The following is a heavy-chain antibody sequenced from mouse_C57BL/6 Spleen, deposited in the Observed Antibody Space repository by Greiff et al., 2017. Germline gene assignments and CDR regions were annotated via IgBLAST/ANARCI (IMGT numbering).Heavy chain of an antibody. Sequence: VQLQQSGPELVKPGASVKISCKASGYAFSSSWMTWVKQRPGKGLEWIGRIYPGDGDTNYNGKFKGKATLTADKSASTAYMQLSSLTSEDSAVYFCAREPLWYHEGFAYWGQGTLVTVSA. CDR1: GYAFSSSW. D-gene: IGHD1-1*02. J-gene: IGHJ3*01. CDR3: AREPLWYHEGFAY. CDR2: IYPGDGDT. V-gene: IGHV1-82*01.